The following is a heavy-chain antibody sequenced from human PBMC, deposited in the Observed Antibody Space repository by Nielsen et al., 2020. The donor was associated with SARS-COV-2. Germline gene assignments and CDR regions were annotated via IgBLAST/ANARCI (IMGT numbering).Heavy chain of an antibody. Sequence: WIRQPPGKGLEWVSYISSSSSTIYYADSVKGRFTISRDNAKNSLYLQMNSLRAEDTAVYYCARDTVRHYYGSGSYPWFDPWGQGTLVTVSS. CDR2: ISSSSSTI. J-gene: IGHJ5*02. CDR3: ARDTVRHYYGSGSYPWFDP. V-gene: IGHV3-48*01. D-gene: IGHD3-10*01.